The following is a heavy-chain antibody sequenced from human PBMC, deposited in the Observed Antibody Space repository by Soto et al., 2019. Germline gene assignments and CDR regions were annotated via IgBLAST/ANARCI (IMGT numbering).Heavy chain of an antibody. CDR3: ARAQLWFGGHYFDY. Sequence: NPSETLSLTCTVSGGSISSGDYYWSWIRQPPGKGLEWIGYIYYSGSTYYNPSLKSRVTISVDTSKNQFSLKLSSVTAADTAVYYCARAQLWFGGHYFDYWGQGTVVTVSS. CDR2: IYYSGST. D-gene: IGHD5-18*01. J-gene: IGHJ4*02. CDR1: GGSISSGDYY. V-gene: IGHV4-30-4*01.